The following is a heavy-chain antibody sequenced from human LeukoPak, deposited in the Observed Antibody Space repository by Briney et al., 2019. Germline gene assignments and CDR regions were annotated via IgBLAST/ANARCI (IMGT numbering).Heavy chain of an antibody. CDR3: ARLVPHYYYGLDL. D-gene: IGHD2-8*02. CDR1: GGSIRSGGYH. J-gene: IGHJ6*02. CDR2: IHHTGST. V-gene: IGHV4-31*03. Sequence: SETLSLTCTISGGSIRSGGYHWSWIRQHPGKGLEWIGYIHHTGSTYYNPSLKSRLTISVDTPKNQFSLRLSSVTAADTAVYYCARLVPHYYYGLDLWGQGTTVTVSS.